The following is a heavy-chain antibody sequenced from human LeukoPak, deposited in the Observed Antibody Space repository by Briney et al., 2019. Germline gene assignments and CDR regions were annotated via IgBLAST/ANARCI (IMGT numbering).Heavy chain of an antibody. CDR3: AIQKMGGPDH. J-gene: IGHJ5*02. Sequence: PSETLSLTCTVSSGSISSSSYYWGWIRQPPGKGLEWIGSIYYSGSTYYNPSLKSRVTIFVDTSKNQFSLKLSSVTAADTAVYYCAIQKMGGPDHWGQGTLVTVSS. CDR2: IYYSGST. V-gene: IGHV4-39*01. CDR1: SGSISSSSYY. D-gene: IGHD2-8*01.